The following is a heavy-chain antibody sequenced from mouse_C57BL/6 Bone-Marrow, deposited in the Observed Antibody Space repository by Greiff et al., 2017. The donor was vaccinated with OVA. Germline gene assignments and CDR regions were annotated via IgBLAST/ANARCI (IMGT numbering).Heavy chain of an antibody. Sequence: DVHLVESEGGLVQPGSSMKLSCTASGFTFSDYYMAWVRQVPETGLEWVANINYDGSSTYYLDSLQSRFIISRDNAKNILYLQMSSLKSEDTATYYWARWGGYDGYYAIDYWGQGTSVTVSS. CDR3: ARWGGYDGYYAIDY. V-gene: IGHV5-16*01. CDR2: INYDGSST. D-gene: IGHD2-2*01. CDR1: GFTFSDYY. J-gene: IGHJ4*01.